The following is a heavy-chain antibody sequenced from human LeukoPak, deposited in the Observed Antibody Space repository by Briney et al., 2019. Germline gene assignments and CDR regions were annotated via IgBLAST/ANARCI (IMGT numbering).Heavy chain of an antibody. V-gene: IGHV3-33*01. CDR2: IWYDGSNK. J-gene: IGHJ4*02. CDR3: ARDPYYDSSGSLPDY. Sequence: PGRSLRLSCAASGFTFSSYGMHWVRQAPGKGLEWVAVIWYDGSNKYYAVSVKGRFTISRDNSKNTLYLQMNSLRAEDTAVYYCARDPYYDSSGSLPDYWGQGTLVTVSS. D-gene: IGHD3-22*01. CDR1: GFTFSSYG.